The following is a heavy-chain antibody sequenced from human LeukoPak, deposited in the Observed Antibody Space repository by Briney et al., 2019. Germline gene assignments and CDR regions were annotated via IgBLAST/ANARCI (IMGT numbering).Heavy chain of an antibody. CDR1: GFTFSGYG. D-gene: IGHD3-10*01. J-gene: IGHJ6*03. CDR2: ISDSGGST. Sequence: GGTLRLSCAASGFTFSGYGMSWVRQAPGKGLEWVSTISDSGGSTYSADSVKGRFTISRDNSKNTLYLQMNSLRAEDTAVYYCAKEAREVRGNYYYYMDVWGKGTTVTISS. V-gene: IGHV3-23*01. CDR3: AKEAREVRGNYYYYMDV.